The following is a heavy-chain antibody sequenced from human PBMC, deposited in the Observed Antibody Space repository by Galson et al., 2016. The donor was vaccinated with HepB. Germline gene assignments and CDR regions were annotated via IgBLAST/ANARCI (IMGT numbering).Heavy chain of an antibody. CDR3: AKDGEKYDVWSTIRRNYYYYMDV. D-gene: IGHD3-3*01. J-gene: IGHJ6*03. Sequence: SLRLSCAASGFTFSDYAMSWVRQAPGKGLEWVSGINGHGADTYYADSVKGRFTTSRANSRNTLYLQMNNLRAEDTAVYYCAKDGEKYDVWSTIRRNYYYYMDVWGKGTPGTVSS. V-gene: IGHV3-23*01. CDR1: GFTFSDYA. CDR2: INGHGADT.